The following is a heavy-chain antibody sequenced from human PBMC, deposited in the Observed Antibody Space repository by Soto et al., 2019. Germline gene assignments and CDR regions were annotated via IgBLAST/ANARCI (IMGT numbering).Heavy chain of an antibody. CDR1: GGTFSSYA. Sequence: QVQLVQSGAEVKKPGSSVKVSCKASGGTFSSYAISWVRQAPGQGLEWMGGIIPIFGTANYAQKFQGRVTITADESTSTADMELSSLRSEDTAVYYCARDTYCSGGSCYDYWGQGTLVTVSS. J-gene: IGHJ4*02. CDR2: IIPIFGTA. V-gene: IGHV1-69*12. D-gene: IGHD2-15*01. CDR3: ARDTYCSGGSCYDY.